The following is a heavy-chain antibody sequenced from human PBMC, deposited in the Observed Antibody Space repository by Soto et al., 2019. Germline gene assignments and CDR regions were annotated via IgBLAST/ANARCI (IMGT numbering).Heavy chain of an antibody. D-gene: IGHD3-3*01. V-gene: IGHV3-23*01. CDR2: ISGSGDNT. CDR3: AKDLGTDDFWSAYYTYYYMDV. CDR1: GFTFSSYA. Sequence: EVQLLESGGGLVQPGGSLRLSCAASGFTFSSYALNWVRQAPGKGLEWVSVISGSGDNTYYADSVKGRFTISRDNSKNTLYMQMRSLRAEDTAVYYCAKDLGTDDFWSAYYTYYYMDVWGKGTTVTVSS. J-gene: IGHJ6*03.